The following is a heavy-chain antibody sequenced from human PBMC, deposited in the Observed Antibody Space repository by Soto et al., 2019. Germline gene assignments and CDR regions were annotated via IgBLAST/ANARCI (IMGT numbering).Heavy chain of an antibody. V-gene: IGHV2-5*01. CDR1: GFSLSTSGVG. CDR2: IYWNDDK. Sequence: QITLKESGPTLVRPTQTLTLTCTFSGFSLSTSGVGVGWIRQPPGKALEWLAVIYWNDDKRYSPSLKSRLTIAKDTSKSQVVLTMTNMDPVDTATYYCARRPPYSNYVYYWGRGTLVTVSS. CDR3: ARRPPYSNYVYY. J-gene: IGHJ4*02. D-gene: IGHD4-4*01.